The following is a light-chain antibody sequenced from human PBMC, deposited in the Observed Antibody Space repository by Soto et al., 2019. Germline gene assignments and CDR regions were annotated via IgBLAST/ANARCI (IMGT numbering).Light chain of an antibody. J-gene: IGKJ1*01. CDR3: QQYGSSRT. Sequence: EIVLTQSPGTLSLSPGERATLSCSASQSISSSYLAWYQQKPGQAPRLLVYGASSRATGIADRFSGSGSGTDFTLTISRLEPEDFAVYYCQQYGSSRTFGQGTKVEIK. CDR2: GAS. CDR1: QSISSSY. V-gene: IGKV3-20*01.